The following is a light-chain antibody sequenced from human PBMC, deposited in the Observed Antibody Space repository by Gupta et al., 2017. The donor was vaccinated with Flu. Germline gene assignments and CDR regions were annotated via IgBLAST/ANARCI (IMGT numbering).Light chain of an antibody. Sequence: EIVMTQSPATLSVSPGERVALSCRSSQSVSQGPGDNLAWYQQKPGQAPRLLIYATSTRATGVPARFSGSGSETQFTLTISSLQSEDFAVYYCQQYNVWPLTFGGGTKVEIK. V-gene: IGKV3-15*01. CDR1: QSVSQGPGDN. CDR2: ATS. J-gene: IGKJ4*01. CDR3: QQYNVWPLT.